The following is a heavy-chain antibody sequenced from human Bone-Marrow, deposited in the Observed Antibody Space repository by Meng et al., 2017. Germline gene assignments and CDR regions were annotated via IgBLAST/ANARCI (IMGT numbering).Heavy chain of an antibody. CDR2: INSDGSST. Sequence: GESLKISCAASGFTFSSYWMHWVRQAPGKGLVWVSRINSDGSSTSYADSVKGRFTIARDNAKNTLYLQRNSLRATDTDVYYCARDSSNCSGGSCYSRFAYWGQGTLVTVSS. CDR1: GFTFSSYW. V-gene: IGHV3-74*01. CDR3: ARDSSNCSGGSCYSRFAY. D-gene: IGHD2-15*01. J-gene: IGHJ4*02.